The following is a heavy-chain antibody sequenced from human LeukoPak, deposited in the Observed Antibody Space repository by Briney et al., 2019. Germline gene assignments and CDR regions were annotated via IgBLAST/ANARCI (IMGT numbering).Heavy chain of an antibody. Sequence: AXIKKDGSEKYYVDSVKGRFTISRDNAKNSLYLQMNSLRAEDTAVYYCARDSSGWYGHPKNEDYWGQGTLVTVSS. D-gene: IGHD6-19*01. J-gene: IGHJ4*02. CDR2: IKKDGSEK. V-gene: IGHV3-7*01. CDR3: ARDSSGWYGHPKNEDY.